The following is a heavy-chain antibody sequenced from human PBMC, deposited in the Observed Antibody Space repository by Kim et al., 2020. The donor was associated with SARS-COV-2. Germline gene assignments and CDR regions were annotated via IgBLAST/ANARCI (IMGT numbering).Heavy chain of an antibody. Sequence: SETLSLTCAVYGGSFSGYYWSWIRQPPGKGLEWIGEINHSGSTNYNPSLKSRVTISVDTSKNQFSLKLSSVTAADTAVYYCARGSRYCGGDCYQALFDL. J-gene: IGHJ2*01. CDR3: ARGSRYCGGDCYQALFDL. D-gene: IGHD2-21*02. CDR2: INHSGST. V-gene: IGHV4-34*01. CDR1: GGSFSGYY.